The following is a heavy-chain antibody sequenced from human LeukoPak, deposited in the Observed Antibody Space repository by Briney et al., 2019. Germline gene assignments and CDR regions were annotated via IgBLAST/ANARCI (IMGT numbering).Heavy chain of an antibody. CDR3: ARGQWELLSAFDI. D-gene: IGHD1-26*01. V-gene: IGHV3-20*04. Sequence: PGGSLRLSCAASGFTFDDYGMSWVRQAPGKGLEWVSGINWNGGSTGYVDSAKGRFTISRDNAKNSLYLQMNSLRAEDTALYYCARGQWELLSAFDIWGQGTMVTVSS. J-gene: IGHJ3*02. CDR1: GFTFDDYG. CDR2: INWNGGST.